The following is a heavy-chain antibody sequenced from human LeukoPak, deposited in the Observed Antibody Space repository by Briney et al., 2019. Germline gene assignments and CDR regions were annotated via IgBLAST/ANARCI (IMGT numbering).Heavy chain of an antibody. J-gene: IGHJ5*02. D-gene: IGHD6-6*01. CDR1: GFTFSRYW. CDR3: ARHRYDRSSNSNRFDP. CDR2: INSDGSDT. V-gene: IGHV3-74*01. Sequence: HPGGSLRLSCAASGFTFSRYWMHWVRQAPGKGLVWVSHINSDGSDTTYADSVKGRFTISRDNAKNTLYLQMNSLRAEDTAVYYCARHRYDRSSNSNRFDPWGQGTLVTVSS.